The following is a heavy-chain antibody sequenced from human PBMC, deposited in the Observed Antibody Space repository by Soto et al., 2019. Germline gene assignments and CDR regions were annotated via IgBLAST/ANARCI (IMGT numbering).Heavy chain of an antibody. D-gene: IGHD6-13*01. V-gene: IGHV3-33*01. CDR2: IWYDGSNK. Sequence: GGSLRLSCAASGFTFSSYGMHWVRQAPGKGLEWVAVIWYDGSNKYYADSVKGRFTISRDNSKNTLYLQMNSLRAEDTAVYYCARGGLSSSWYLDYWGQGTLVTVSS. J-gene: IGHJ4*02. CDR3: ARGGLSSSWYLDY. CDR1: GFTFSSYG.